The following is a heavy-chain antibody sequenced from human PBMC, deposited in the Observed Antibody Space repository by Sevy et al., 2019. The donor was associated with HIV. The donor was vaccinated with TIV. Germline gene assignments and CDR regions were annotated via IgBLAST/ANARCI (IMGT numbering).Heavy chain of an antibody. V-gene: IGHV3-7*01. J-gene: IGHJ3*01. CDR3: VRDFFYTGSYLSAFGF. CDR1: GFTFSTYW. Sequence: LSLTCAASGFTFSTYWMSWVRQTPGKGLEWVANIKQDGSEQYYVDSVKGRFTISRDNAKNSLFLQMNSLRAEDTAVYHCVRDFFYTGSYLSAFGFWGQGTMVTVSS. D-gene: IGHD1-26*01. CDR2: IKQDGSEQ.